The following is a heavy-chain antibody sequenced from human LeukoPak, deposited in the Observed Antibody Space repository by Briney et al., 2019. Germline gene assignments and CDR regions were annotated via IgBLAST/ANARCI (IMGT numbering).Heavy chain of an antibody. J-gene: IGHJ4*02. V-gene: IGHV1-2*02. D-gene: IGHD3-10*01. CDR3: ARSQVALPASRTMARGAGPFDY. Sequence: ASVKVSCKASGYTFTGYYMHWVRQAPGQGLEWMGWINPNSGGTNYAQKFQGRVTMTRDTSISTAYMELSRLRSDDTAVYYCARSQVALPASRTMARGAGPFDYWGQGTLVTVSS. CDR2: INPNSGGT. CDR1: GYTFTGYY.